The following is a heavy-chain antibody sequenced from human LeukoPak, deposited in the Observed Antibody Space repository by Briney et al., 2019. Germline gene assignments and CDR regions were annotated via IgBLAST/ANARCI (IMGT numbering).Heavy chain of an antibody. CDR1: GFTFNNYA. CDR2: SSASGDSP. V-gene: IGHV3-23*01. CDR3: AKGVFGSGSYREYFEQ. Sequence: GESLKISCTASGFTFNNYAMSWVRQAPGKGLEWDSASSASGDSPYYADSVKGRFTISRDNSKNTLDLQMNSLRVEDTAVYYCAKGVFGSGSYREYFEQWGQGTLVTVSS. D-gene: IGHD3-10*01. J-gene: IGHJ1*01.